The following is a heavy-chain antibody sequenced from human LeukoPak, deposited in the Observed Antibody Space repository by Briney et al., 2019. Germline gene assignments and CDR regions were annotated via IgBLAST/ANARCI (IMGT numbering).Heavy chain of an antibody. V-gene: IGHV3-7*01. CDR1: GLTFSSYW. J-gene: IGHJ3*02. D-gene: IGHD5-12*01. CDR2: IKQDGSEK. Sequence: GGSLRLSCAASGLTFSSYWMSWVRQAPGKGLEWVANIKQDGSEKYYVDSVKGRFTISRDNAKNSLYLQMNSLRAEDTAVYYCAREGGGYDSAFDIWGQGTMVTVSS. CDR3: AREGGGYDSAFDI.